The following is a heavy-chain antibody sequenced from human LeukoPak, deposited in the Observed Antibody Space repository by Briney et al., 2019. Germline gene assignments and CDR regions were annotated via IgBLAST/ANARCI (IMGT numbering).Heavy chain of an antibody. V-gene: IGHV4-59*01. D-gene: IGHD3-10*01. CDR2: IYYSGST. Sequence: SETLSLTCTVSGGSISSYYWSWIRQPPGKGLEWIGYIYYSGSTNYNPSLKSRVTISVDTSKNQFSLKLSSVTAADTAVYYCARPPMVRGVIRDYWGQGTLVTVSS. J-gene: IGHJ4*02. CDR3: ARPPMVRGVIRDY. CDR1: GGSISSYY.